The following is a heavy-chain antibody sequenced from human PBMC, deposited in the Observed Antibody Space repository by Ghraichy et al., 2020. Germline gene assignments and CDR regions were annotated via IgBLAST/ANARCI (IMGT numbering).Heavy chain of an antibody. CDR3: ARDSAVDSSGPREGELDY. V-gene: IGHV3-33*01. CDR1: GFTFSSYG. D-gene: IGHD3-22*01. Sequence: GGSLRLSCAASGFTFSSYGMHWVRQAPGKGLEWVAVIWYDGSNKYYADSVKGRFTISRDNSKNTLYLQMNSLRAEDTAVYYCARDSAVDSSGPREGELDYWGQGTLVTVSS. CDR2: IWYDGSNK. J-gene: IGHJ4*02.